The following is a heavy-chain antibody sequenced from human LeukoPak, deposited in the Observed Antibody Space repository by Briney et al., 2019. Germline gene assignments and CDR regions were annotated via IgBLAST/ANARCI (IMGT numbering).Heavy chain of an antibody. CDR1: GFTFSSYG. CDR3: AKGSYYYDSSGYFYY. Sequence: GGSLRLSCAASGFTFSSYGMHWVRQAPDKGLEWVAFIRYDGSNKYYADSVKGRFTISRDNSKNTLYLQMNSLRAEDTAVYYCAKGSYYYDSSGYFYYWGQGTLVTVSS. V-gene: IGHV3-30*02. J-gene: IGHJ4*02. D-gene: IGHD3-22*01. CDR2: IRYDGSNK.